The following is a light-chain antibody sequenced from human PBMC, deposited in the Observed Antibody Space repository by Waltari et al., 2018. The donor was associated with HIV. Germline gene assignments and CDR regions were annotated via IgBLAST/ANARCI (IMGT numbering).Light chain of an antibody. V-gene: IGLV3-25*03. Sequence: SYELPQTPSVSVSPGPPARMTCSRYGLSREDTSWYQQRPGQAPVLVIYKDSERPSGIPERYSGSSSGTTVTLTISGVQAEDEADYYCQSADASDTFLWVFGGGTKVTVL. CDR1: GLSRED. J-gene: IGLJ3*02. CDR3: QSADASDTFLWV. CDR2: KDS.